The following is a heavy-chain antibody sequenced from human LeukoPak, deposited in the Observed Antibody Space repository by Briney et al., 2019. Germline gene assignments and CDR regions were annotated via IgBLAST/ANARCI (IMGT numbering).Heavy chain of an antibody. V-gene: IGHV3-23*01. CDR1: GFTFSSYA. CDR2: ISGSDGST. Sequence: GGSLRLPCAASGFTFSSYAMSWVRQAPGKGLEWVSAISGSDGSTYYADSVKGRFTISRDNSKNTLYLQMNSLRAEDTAVYYCAKRYCSGGSCYFRTFDYWGQGTLVTVSS. D-gene: IGHD2-15*01. CDR3: AKRYCSGGSCYFRTFDY. J-gene: IGHJ4*02.